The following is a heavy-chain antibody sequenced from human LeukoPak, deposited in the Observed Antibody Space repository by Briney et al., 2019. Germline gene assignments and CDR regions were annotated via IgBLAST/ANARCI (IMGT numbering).Heavy chain of an antibody. CDR1: GGSFSGYY. J-gene: IGHJ4*02. CDR2: INHSGST. V-gene: IGHV4-34*01. Sequence: SETLSRTCAVYGGSFSGYYWSWVRQPPGKGLEWIGEINHSGSTNYNPSLKSRVTISVDTSKNQFSLKLSSVTAADTAVYYCAGGRWLLYYFDYCGQGTLVTVSS. D-gene: IGHD5-24*01. CDR3: AGGRWLLYYFDY.